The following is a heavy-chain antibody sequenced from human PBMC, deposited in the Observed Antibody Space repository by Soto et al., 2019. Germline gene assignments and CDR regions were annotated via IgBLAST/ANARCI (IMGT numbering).Heavy chain of an antibody. CDR1: GGTFSSYA. Sequence: QVQLVQSGAEVKKPGSSVKVSCKASGGTFSSYAISWVRQAPGQGLEWMGGIIPIFGTANYAQKVQGRVTITADKSTSTAYMELSSLRSEDTAVYYCARDHIVAVVPAAMGYYYYGMDVWGQGTTVTVSS. J-gene: IGHJ6*02. CDR2: IIPIFGTA. D-gene: IGHD2-2*01. CDR3: ARDHIVAVVPAAMGYYYYGMDV. V-gene: IGHV1-69*06.